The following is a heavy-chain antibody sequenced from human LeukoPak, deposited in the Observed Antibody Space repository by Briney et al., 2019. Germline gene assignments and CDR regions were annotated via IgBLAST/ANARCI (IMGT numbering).Heavy chain of an antibody. CDR3: AKDAVTVATPYFDF. CDR1: GFTFTGYY. J-gene: IGHJ4*02. Sequence: ASVKVSCKTSGFTFTGYYVHWVRQAPGQGLEWTGWINLNSGGTTYAQNFQGRVTMTRDTSITTAYMELSRLRSDDTAVYFCAKDAVTVATPYFDFWGQGTLVTVSS. D-gene: IGHD4-11*01. CDR2: INLNSGGT. V-gene: IGHV1-2*02.